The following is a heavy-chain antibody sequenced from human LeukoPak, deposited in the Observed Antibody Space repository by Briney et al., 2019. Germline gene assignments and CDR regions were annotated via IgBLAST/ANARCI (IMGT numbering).Heavy chain of an antibody. V-gene: IGHV4-39*01. CDR3: ARRRAGRDWFDP. CDR2: IYYSGNT. Sequence: SEALSLTCAVSGGSISSSNYYWGWIRQPPGQGLEWIGSIYYSGNTYYNPSLKSRVTISVDTSKNQFSLKLSSVTATDTAVYYCARRRAGRDWFDPWGQGTLVTVSS. CDR1: GGSISSSNYY. D-gene: IGHD6-19*01. J-gene: IGHJ5*02.